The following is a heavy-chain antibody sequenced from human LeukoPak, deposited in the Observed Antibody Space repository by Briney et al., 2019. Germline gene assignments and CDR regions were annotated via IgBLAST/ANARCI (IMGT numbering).Heavy chain of an antibody. CDR2: ISSSGGYM. CDR3: ARDSHGKTPFDY. CDR1: GFTFSSYN. V-gene: IGHV3-21*01. J-gene: IGHJ4*02. Sequence: PGGSLRLSCAASGFTFSSYNMNWVRQAPGKGLEWVSSISSSGGYMYYGDSVKGRFTISRDNAKNSLYLQMNSLRAEDTAVYYCARDSHGKTPFDYWGQGTLVTVSS.